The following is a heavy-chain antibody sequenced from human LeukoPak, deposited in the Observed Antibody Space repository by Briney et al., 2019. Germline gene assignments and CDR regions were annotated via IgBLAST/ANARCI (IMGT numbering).Heavy chain of an antibody. CDR2: ISAYNGNT. V-gene: IGHV1-18*01. CDR3: ARDQVYGSGSYYNVGVDWIDP. CDR1: GYTFTSYG. J-gene: IGHJ5*02. Sequence: ASVKVSCKASGYTFTSYGISWVRQAPGQGLEWMGWISAYNGNTNYAQKLQGRVTMTTDTSTSTAYMELRSLRSDDTAVYYCARDQVYGSGSYYNVGVDWIDPWGQGTLVTVSS. D-gene: IGHD3-10*01.